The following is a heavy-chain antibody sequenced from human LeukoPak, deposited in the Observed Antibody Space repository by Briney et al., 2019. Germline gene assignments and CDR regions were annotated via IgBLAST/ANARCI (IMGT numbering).Heavy chain of an antibody. J-gene: IGHJ5*02. Sequence: GGSLRLSCAASGFTFSSYSLNWVRQAPGKGLEWVSSISSTGSYIYYADSVKGRFTISRDNGKNTLYLQMNSLGAEDTAVYYCAKDQAGAWGQGTRVTVSS. CDR2: ISSTGSYI. CDR3: AKDQAGA. CDR1: GFTFSSYS. D-gene: IGHD1-26*01. V-gene: IGHV3-21*01.